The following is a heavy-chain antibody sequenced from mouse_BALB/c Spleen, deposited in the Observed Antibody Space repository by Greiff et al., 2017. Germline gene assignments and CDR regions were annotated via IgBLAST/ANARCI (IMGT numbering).Heavy chain of an antibody. CDR3: AITTAHFDY. Sequence: VQLQQPGAELVKPGASVKLSCKASGYTFTSYWMHWVKQRPGQGLEWIGEINPSNGRTNYNEKFKSKATLTVDKSSSTAYMQLSSLTSEDSAVYYCAITTAHFDYWGEGTTLTVSS. D-gene: IGHD1-2*01. J-gene: IGHJ2*01. V-gene: IGHV1S81*02. CDR1: GYTFTSYW. CDR2: INPSNGRT.